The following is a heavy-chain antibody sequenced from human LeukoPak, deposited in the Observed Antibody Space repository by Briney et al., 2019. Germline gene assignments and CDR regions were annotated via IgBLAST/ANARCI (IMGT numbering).Heavy chain of an antibody. Sequence: ASVKVSCKASGYTFTSDYMHWVRQAPGRGLEWMGIINPSGGSTSYAQKFQGRVTMTRDMSTSTVYMELSSLRSEDTAVYYCAREVGATDYWGQGTLVTVSS. J-gene: IGHJ4*02. V-gene: IGHV1-46*01. CDR1: GYTFTSDY. CDR2: INPSGGST. CDR3: AREVGATDY. D-gene: IGHD1-26*01.